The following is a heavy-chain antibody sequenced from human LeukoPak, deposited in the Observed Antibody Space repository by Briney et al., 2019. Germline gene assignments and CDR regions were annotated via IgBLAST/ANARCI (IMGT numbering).Heavy chain of an antibody. V-gene: IGHV3-23*01. CDR1: GFTFSSFA. CDR2: ISGSGDST. D-gene: IGHD6-19*01. CDR3: AKRISARIAVAGIGAALDV. J-gene: IGHJ6*04. Sequence: GGSLRLSCAASGFTFSSFAMSWVRQAPGKGLEWVSAISGSGDSTYDADSVKGRFTISRDNSKNTLYLQMNSLRAEDTAVYYCAKRISARIAVAGIGAALDVWGKGTTVTVSS.